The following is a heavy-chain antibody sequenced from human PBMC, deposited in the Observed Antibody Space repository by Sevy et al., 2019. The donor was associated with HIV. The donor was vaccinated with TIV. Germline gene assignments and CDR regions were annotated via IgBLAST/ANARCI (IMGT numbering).Heavy chain of an antibody. Sequence: SETLSLTCVVSGYSISSGYWWDWFRRPPGKGLEWIGASHYTGTTQYSPSLNRRVTVSADTSKNQFSLRLSSMTAADTAVYYCASHDWGREDYWGQGTLVTVSS. V-gene: IGHV4-38-2*01. CDR2: SHYTGTT. CDR3: ASHDWGREDY. D-gene: IGHD7-27*01. J-gene: IGHJ4*02. CDR1: GYSISSGYW.